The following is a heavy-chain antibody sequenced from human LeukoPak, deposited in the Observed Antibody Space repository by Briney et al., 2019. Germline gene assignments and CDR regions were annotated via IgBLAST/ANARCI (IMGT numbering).Heavy chain of an antibody. CDR3: ARDRRCSSTSCYYFDY. J-gene: IGHJ4*02. CDR1: GVTFSSYA. D-gene: IGHD2-2*01. V-gene: IGHV3-7*04. CDR2: IKQDGSEK. Sequence: GGSLRLSCAVSGVTFSSYAMTWVRQAPGKGLEWVANIKQDGSEKYYVDSVKGRFTISRDNAKNSLYLQMNSLRAEDTAVYYCARDRRCSSTSCYYFDYWGQGTLVTVSS.